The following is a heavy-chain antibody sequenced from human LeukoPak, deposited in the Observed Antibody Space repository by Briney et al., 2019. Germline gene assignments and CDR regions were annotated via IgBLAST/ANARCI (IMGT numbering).Heavy chain of an antibody. J-gene: IGHJ6*02. Sequence: GGSLRLSCAASGFTFSSYGMHWVRQATGKGLEWVAVIWYDGSNKYYADSVKGRFTISRDNSKNTLYLQMNSLRAEDTAVYYCARDLASTVPHYYYGMDVWGQGTTVTVSS. V-gene: IGHV3-33*01. CDR1: GFTFSSYG. D-gene: IGHD4-17*01. CDR3: ARDLASTVPHYYYGMDV. CDR2: IWYDGSNK.